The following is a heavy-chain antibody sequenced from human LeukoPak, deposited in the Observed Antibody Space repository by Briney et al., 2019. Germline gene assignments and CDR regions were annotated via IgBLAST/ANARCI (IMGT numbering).Heavy chain of an antibody. V-gene: IGHV1-69*13. D-gene: IGHD3-22*01. CDR2: IIPIFGTA. J-gene: IGHJ5*02. Sequence: ASVKVSCKASGGTFSSYAISWVRQAPGQGLEWMGGIIPIFGTANYAQKFQGRVTITADESTSTAYMELSSLRSDDTAVYYCARDPPSHYYDSSGSGWFDPWGQGTLVTVSS. CDR3: ARDPPSHYYDSSGSGWFDP. CDR1: GGTFSSYA.